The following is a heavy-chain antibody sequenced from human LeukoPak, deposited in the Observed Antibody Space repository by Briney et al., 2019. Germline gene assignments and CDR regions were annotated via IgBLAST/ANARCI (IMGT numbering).Heavy chain of an antibody. J-gene: IGHJ4*02. CDR3: VRDSRTGVDY. Sequence: GGSLRLSCAASGFTFSDYYMHWVRQGPGEGPVWVSRISNEGSTTFYADSVKGRFTISRDNAKNTLCLEMNSLRAEDTAVYYCVRDSRTGVDYWGQGTRVTVSS. D-gene: IGHD1-1*01. V-gene: IGHV3-74*01. CDR1: GFTFSDYY. CDR2: ISNEGSTT.